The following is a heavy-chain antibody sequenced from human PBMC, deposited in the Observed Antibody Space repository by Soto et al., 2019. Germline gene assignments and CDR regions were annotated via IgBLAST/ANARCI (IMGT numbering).Heavy chain of an antibody. CDR3: ARGPSQLRYYYGMDV. CDR2: INHSGST. D-gene: IGHD2-2*01. CDR1: GGSFSGYY. Sequence: PSETLSPTCAVYGGSFSGYYWSWIRQPPGKGLEWIGEINHSGSTNYNPSLKSRVTISVDTSKNQFSLKLSSVTAADTAVYYCARGPSQLRYYYGMDVWGQGTTVT. V-gene: IGHV4-34*01. J-gene: IGHJ6*02.